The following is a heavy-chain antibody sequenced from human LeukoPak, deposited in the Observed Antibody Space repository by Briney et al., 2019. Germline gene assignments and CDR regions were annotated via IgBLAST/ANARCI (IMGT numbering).Heavy chain of an antibody. CDR2: IKSIGNSYAT. J-gene: IGHJ4*02. Sequence: GGSLRLSCAASGFTFSGCAMHWVRQASGKGLEWVGRIKSIGNSYATEYAASVKGRFTISRDDSKSTAYLQMNSMNTEDTAVYYCTRLSDDSRGYYFNYVFDYWGRGTLVTVSS. D-gene: IGHD3-22*01. CDR1: GFTFSGCA. V-gene: IGHV3-73*01. CDR3: TRLSDDSRGYYFNYVFDY.